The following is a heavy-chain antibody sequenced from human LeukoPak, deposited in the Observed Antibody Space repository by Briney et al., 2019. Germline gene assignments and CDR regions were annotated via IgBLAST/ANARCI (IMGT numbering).Heavy chain of an antibody. V-gene: IGHV1-2*02. CDR1: GYTFKLYY. J-gene: IGHJ4*02. CDR3: ARDRVNYYGSGKFDY. D-gene: IGHD3-10*01. CDR2: INPNNDGT. Sequence: SSVKVSCKPSGYTFKLYYIHLVRQAPGPGLEWIGWINPNNDGTNYAQKFQGRVTMTRDTSINTAYMDLSSLRSDDTAVYYCARDRVNYYGSGKFDYWGQGTLVTVSS.